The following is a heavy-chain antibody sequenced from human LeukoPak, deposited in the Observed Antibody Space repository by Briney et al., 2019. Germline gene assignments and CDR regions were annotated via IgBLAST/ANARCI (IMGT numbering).Heavy chain of an antibody. CDR3: TRLFGGVTTFDY. Sequence: GGSLRLSCAASGFTFSAFWMSWVRQGPGKGLEWVASIKPDGSDSHHVDSVMGRFTISRDNAKNLLYLQMNSLSAEDTAVYYCTRLFGGVTTFDYWGQGALVTVSS. CDR2: IKPDGSDS. J-gene: IGHJ4*02. D-gene: IGHD4-17*01. CDR1: GFTFSAFW. V-gene: IGHV3-7*01.